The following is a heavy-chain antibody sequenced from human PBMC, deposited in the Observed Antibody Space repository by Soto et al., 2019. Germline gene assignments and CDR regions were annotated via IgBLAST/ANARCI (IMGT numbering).Heavy chain of an antibody. Sequence: PGGSLRLSCVTSGFTFSDFVMQWVRQAPGKGLEWVAVIWYDGSDKYYADSVKGRFTISRDNSKNTVYLQMNSLRAEDTAVYYCVRGSSCTPTTCYSLAWFATWGQGTLVTVSS. D-gene: IGHD2-2*02. CDR2: IWYDGSDK. V-gene: IGHV3-33*01. J-gene: IGHJ5*02. CDR3: VRGSSCTPTTCYSLAWFAT. CDR1: GFTFSDFV.